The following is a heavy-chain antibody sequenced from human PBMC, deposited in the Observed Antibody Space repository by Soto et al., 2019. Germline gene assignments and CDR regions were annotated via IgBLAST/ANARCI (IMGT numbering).Heavy chain of an antibody. Sequence: DSVKVSCNFSGYTLTELSMHWVRQAPGKGLEWMGGFDPEDGETIYAQKFQGRVTMTEDTSTDTAYMELSSLRSEDTAVYYCAMVRGVNNWFDPWGQGTLVTVSS. V-gene: IGHV1-24*01. CDR1: GYTLTELS. J-gene: IGHJ5*02. CDR3: AMVRGVNNWFDP. CDR2: FDPEDGET. D-gene: IGHD3-10*01.